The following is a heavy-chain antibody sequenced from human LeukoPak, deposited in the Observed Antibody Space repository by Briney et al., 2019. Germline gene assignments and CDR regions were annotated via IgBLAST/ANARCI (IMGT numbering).Heavy chain of an antibody. D-gene: IGHD1-26*01. CDR2: INPNSGGT. CDR1: GYTFTGYY. Sequence: ASVKVSCTASGYTFTGYYMHWVRQAPGQGLEWMGWINPNSGGTNYAQKFQGRVTMTRDTSISTAYMELSRLRSDDTAVYYCARDPGFGGSYSDYWGQGTLVTVSS. J-gene: IGHJ4*02. CDR3: ARDPGFGGSYSDY. V-gene: IGHV1-2*02.